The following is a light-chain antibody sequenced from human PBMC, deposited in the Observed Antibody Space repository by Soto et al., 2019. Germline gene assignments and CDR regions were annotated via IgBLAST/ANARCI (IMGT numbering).Light chain of an antibody. V-gene: IGKV1-5*03. J-gene: IGKJ1*01. Sequence: DIQMTQSPSTLSAFVGERVTITCRASHYVSSSLAWYQQKPGKAPKLMIYKTSILESGVPSRFSGSASGTEFTLSISSLQPDDFATYWCQQYNTYPWTFGQGTTVEIK. CDR2: KTS. CDR1: HYVSSS. CDR3: QQYNTYPWT.